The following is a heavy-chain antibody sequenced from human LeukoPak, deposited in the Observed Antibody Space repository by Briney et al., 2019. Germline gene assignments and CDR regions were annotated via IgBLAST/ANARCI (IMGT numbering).Heavy chain of an antibody. CDR2: ISAYNGNT. Sequence: GASVKVSCKASGYTFTSYGLSWVRQAPGQGLEWMGWISAYNGNTNYAQKLQGRVTMTTDTSTSTAYMELRSLRSDDTAVYYCARGLPIAVAGRYYYGMDVWGQGTTVTVSS. CDR3: ARGLPIAVAGRYYYGMDV. CDR1: GYTFTSYG. D-gene: IGHD6-19*01. J-gene: IGHJ6*02. V-gene: IGHV1-18*01.